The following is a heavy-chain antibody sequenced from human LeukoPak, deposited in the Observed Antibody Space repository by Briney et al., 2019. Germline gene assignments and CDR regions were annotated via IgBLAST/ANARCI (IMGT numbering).Heavy chain of an antibody. Sequence: PSETLSLTCAVSGYSISSGYYWGWIRQPPGKGLEWIGSIYHSGSTYYNPSLKCRVTISVDTSKNQFSLKLSSVTAADTAVYYCARLRGAAADYYYYYYMDVWGKGTTVTVSS. CDR3: ARLRGAAADYYYYYYMDV. CDR1: GYSISSGYY. V-gene: IGHV4-38-2*01. D-gene: IGHD6-13*01. CDR2: IYHSGST. J-gene: IGHJ6*03.